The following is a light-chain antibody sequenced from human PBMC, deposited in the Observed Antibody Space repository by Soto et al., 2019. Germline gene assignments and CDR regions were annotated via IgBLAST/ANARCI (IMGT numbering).Light chain of an antibody. J-gene: IGKJ3*01. Sequence: DVQMTQTPSSLSASVGDRVILTCRASQSIGNWLAWYQQKPGKAPKLLIYKASSLESGVPTRFSGSGSGTDFTLTISRLQPEDFATYYCQQYNSYVFGPGTKVDI. V-gene: IGKV1-5*03. CDR2: KAS. CDR3: QQYNSYV. CDR1: QSIGNW.